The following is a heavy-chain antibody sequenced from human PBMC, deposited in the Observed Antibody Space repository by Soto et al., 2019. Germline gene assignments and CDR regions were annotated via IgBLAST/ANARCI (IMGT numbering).Heavy chain of an antibody. D-gene: IGHD1-26*01. J-gene: IGHJ5*02. CDR1: GGSISSSSYY. CDR2: IYYSGST. V-gene: IGHV4-39*01. CDR3: ARLGGSYYGDNCWFDP. Sequence: PSETLSLTCTVSGGSISSSSYYWGWIRQPPGKGLERIGSIYYSGSTYYNPSLKSRVTISVDTSKNQFSLKLSSVTAADTAVYYCARLGGSYYGDNCWFDPWGQGTLVTVSS.